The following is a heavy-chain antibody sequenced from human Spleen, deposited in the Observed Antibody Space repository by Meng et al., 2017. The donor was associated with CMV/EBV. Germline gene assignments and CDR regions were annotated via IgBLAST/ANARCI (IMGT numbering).Heavy chain of an antibody. D-gene: IGHD3-3*01. CDR3: ARDMSGGFLEWLFDY. Sequence: GESLKISCAASGFTFSSYSMNWVRQAPGKGLEWVSSISRSSSYIYYADSVKGRFTISRDNAKNSLYLQMNSLRAEDTAVYYCARDMSGGFLEWLFDYWGQGTLVTVSS. V-gene: IGHV3-21*01. J-gene: IGHJ4*02. CDR2: ISRSSSYI. CDR1: GFTFSSYS.